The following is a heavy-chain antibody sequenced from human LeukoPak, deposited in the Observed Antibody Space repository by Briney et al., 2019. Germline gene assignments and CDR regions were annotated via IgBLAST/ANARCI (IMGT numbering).Heavy chain of an antibody. J-gene: IGHJ3*02. CDR2: IYSSGTT. CDR3: ARQGYDILTGYIDAFGI. Sequence: PSETLSLICTVSGGSITGSHWSWLRQSAGKGLEWIGRIYSSGTTNYNPSLKSRVTMSLDTSKNQFSLRLSSVTAADTAVYYCARQGYDILTGYIDAFGIWGQGTMVTVSS. D-gene: IGHD3-9*01. V-gene: IGHV4-4*07. CDR1: GGSITGSH.